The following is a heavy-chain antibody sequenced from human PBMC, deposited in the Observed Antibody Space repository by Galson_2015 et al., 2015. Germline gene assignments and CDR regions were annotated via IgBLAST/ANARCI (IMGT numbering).Heavy chain of an antibody. J-gene: IGHJ4*02. CDR3: ARKVYYGSGTYLDY. CDR2: ISWNGGSI. Sequence: SLRLSCAASGFNFDDYAMHWVRQAPGKGLEWVSRISWNGGSIGYADSVKGRFAISRDNAKNSLYLQMNSLRAEDTALYYCARKVYYGSGTYLDYWGQGTLVTVS. D-gene: IGHD3-10*01. V-gene: IGHV3-9*01. CDR1: GFNFDDYA.